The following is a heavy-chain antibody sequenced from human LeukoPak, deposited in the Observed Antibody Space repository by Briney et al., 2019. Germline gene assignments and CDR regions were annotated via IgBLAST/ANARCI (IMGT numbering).Heavy chain of an antibody. V-gene: IGHV3-48*04. CDR2: ISSSGSTI. CDR1: GFTFSSYW. J-gene: IGHJ4*02. CDR3: ARSILTAANAIDD. Sequence: GGSLRLSCAASGFTFSSYWMNWIRQAPGKGLEWVSYISSSGSTISYADSVKGRFTVSRGNAKNSLYLQMNSLRAEDTAVYYCARSILTAANAIDDWGQRTLVTVSS. D-gene: IGHD2-2*01.